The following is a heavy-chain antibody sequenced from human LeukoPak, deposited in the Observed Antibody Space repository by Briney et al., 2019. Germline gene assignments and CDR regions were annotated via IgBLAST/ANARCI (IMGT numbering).Heavy chain of an antibody. J-gene: IGHJ6*02. V-gene: IGHV3-13*04. D-gene: IGHD2-21*02. Sequence: GGSLRLSCAASGFTFSSYDMHWVRQATGKGLEWVSAIGTAGDTYYPGSVKGRFTISRENAKNSLYLQMNRLRADDTAVYYCARGDDYNGMDVWGQGTMGTVSS. CDR3: ARGDDYNGMDV. CDR1: GFTFSSYD. CDR2: IGTAGDT.